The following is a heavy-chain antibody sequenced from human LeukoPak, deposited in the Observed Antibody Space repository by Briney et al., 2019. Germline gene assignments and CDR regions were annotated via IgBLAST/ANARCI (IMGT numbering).Heavy chain of an antibody. Sequence: GGSLRLSCAASGFTFSNHWMHLVRKTPGKGLVWVSRINERGRDTMYADSVKGRFTISRDNAKNTVYLQMNSLRAEDTGVYYCVRDEALWRLDYWGQGTLVTVSS. CDR3: VRDEALWRLDY. V-gene: IGHV3-74*03. D-gene: IGHD2-21*01. CDR1: GFTFSNHW. J-gene: IGHJ4*02. CDR2: INERGRDT.